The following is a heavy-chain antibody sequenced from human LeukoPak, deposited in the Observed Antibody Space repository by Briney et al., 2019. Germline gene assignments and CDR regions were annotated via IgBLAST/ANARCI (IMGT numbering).Heavy chain of an antibody. J-gene: IGHJ4*02. D-gene: IGHD4-17*01. CDR1: GGSINSYY. CDR2: IYYSGST. V-gene: IGHV4-59*08. Sequence: SETLSLTCTVSGGSINSYYWSWIRQPPGKGLEWIGYIYYSGSTNYDPSLRSRVTISVDTSKNQFSLKLSSVTAADTAVYYCARGGNYGDYDGYVDYWGQGTLVTVSS. CDR3: ARGGNYGDYDGYVDY.